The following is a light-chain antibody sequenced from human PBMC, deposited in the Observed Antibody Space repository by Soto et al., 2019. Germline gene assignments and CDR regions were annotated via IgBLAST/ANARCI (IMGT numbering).Light chain of an antibody. Sequence: AIRMTQSPSSFSASTGDRFTITCRASQGISSYLAWYQQKPGKAPKLLIYAASTLQSGVPSRFSGSGSGTDFTLTISCLQSEDFAAYYCKQYYSYPRTFGQGTKVEIQ. CDR2: AAS. CDR3: KQYYSYPRT. J-gene: IGKJ1*01. CDR1: QGISSY. V-gene: IGKV1-8*01.